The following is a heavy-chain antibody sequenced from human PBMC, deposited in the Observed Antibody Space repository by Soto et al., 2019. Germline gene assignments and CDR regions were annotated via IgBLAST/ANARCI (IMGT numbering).Heavy chain of an antibody. V-gene: IGHV4-31*03. CDR3: ARVVAGPYYFDY. CDR1: GGSISSGGYC. Sequence: PSETLSLTCTVSGGSISSGGYCWSWIRQHPGKGLEWIGYIYYSGSTYYNPSLKSRVTISVDTSKNQFSLKLSSVTAADTAVYYCARVVAGPYYFDYWGQGTLVTVSS. D-gene: IGHD2-15*01. J-gene: IGHJ4*02. CDR2: IYYSGST.